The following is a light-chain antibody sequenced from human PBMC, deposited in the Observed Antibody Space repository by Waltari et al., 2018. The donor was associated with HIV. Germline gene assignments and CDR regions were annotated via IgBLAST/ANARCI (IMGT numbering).Light chain of an antibody. V-gene: IGLV1-47*01. Sequence: QSVVTQPPSASGTPGQNISISCSGDISNLGGNFVYWYQQRPGTAPRLLLYRNDQRPSGVPDRFSGSKPATSASLAISGLRSEDEADYHCSTWDNSLSHWVFGGGTKVTVL. CDR1: ISNLGGNF. CDR3: STWDNSLSHWV. CDR2: RND. J-gene: IGLJ3*02.